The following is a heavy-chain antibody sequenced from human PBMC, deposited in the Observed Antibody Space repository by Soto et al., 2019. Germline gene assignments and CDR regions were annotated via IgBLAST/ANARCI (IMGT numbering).Heavy chain of an antibody. CDR2: INWNGGTI. CDR1: GFAFDDYV. D-gene: IGHD6-13*01. J-gene: IGHJ5*02. CDR3: AKGGSAALIAPSGRDNWFDP. V-gene: IGHV3-9*01. Sequence: HPGGSLRLSFAASGFAFDDYVMPWVRQPPGRGLEWVSGINWNGGTIRYVDSVKGRFTISRDNAENSLYLQMNSLRPEDTAVYYCAKGGSAALIAPSGRDNWFDPWGQGTQVTVSS.